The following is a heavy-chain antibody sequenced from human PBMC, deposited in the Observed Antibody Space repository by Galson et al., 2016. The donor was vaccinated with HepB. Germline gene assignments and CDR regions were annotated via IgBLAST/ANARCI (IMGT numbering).Heavy chain of an antibody. CDR1: GFTFSTYW. V-gene: IGHV3-74*01. CDR3: ERGLAGVDDH. Sequence: SLRLSCAASGFTFSTYWMHWVRHAPGKGLVWVSRINRDGSMTDSADSVKGRFTTSRDNAKNTLYLQMTSLRAEDTAVYYCERGLAGVDDHWGQGTLVTVSS. D-gene: IGHD2-21*01. J-gene: IGHJ4*02. CDR2: INRDGSMT.